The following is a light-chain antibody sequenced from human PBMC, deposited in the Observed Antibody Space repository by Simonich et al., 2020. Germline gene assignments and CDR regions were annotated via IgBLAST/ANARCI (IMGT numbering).Light chain of an antibody. CDR1: RSDVGGYNY. V-gene: IGLV2-11*01. J-gene: IGLJ3*02. Sequence: QSALTQPRSVSGSPGQSVTISCPGTRSDVGGYNYVSWYQQHPSKAPNLMIYDVIKRPSGVPDRFSGSKSGNTAALTISGLQAEDEADYYCCSYAGSYTLGVFGGGTKLTVL. CDR2: DVI. CDR3: CSYAGSYTLGV.